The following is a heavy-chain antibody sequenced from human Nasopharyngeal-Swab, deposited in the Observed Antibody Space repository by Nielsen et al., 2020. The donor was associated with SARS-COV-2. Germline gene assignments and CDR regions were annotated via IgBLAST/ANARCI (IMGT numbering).Heavy chain of an antibody. CDR2: INPSGGNI. V-gene: IGHV1-46*01. Sequence: ASVKVSCKASGYSFTSYYMHWVRQAPGQGLEWMGIINPSGGNINYAQKFQGRVTMTRDTSTSTVYMELSSLRSEDTAVYYCAAAHYDYWSGYPFDQWGQGTLVTVSS. J-gene: IGHJ4*02. CDR3: AAAHYDYWSGYPFDQ. CDR1: GYSFTSYY. D-gene: IGHD3-3*01.